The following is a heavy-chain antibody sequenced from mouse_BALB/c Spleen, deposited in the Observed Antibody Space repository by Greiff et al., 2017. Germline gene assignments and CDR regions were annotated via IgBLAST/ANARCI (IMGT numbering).Heavy chain of an antibody. J-gene: IGHJ1*01. V-gene: IGHV3-2*02. Sequence: EVKLQESGPGLVKPSQSLSLTCTVTGYSITSDYAWNWIRQFPGNKLEWMGYISYSGSTSYNPSLKSRISITRDTSKNQFFLQLNSVTTEDTATYYCARSYYGNYRGYWYFDVWGAGTTVTVSS. CDR1: GYSITSDYA. CDR3: ARSYYGNYRGYWYFDV. D-gene: IGHD2-1*01. CDR2: ISYSGST.